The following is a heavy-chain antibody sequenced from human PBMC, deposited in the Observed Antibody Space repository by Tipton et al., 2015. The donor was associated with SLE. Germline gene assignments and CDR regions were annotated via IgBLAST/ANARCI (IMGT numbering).Heavy chain of an antibody. V-gene: IGHV4-4*07. D-gene: IGHD5-24*01. Sequence: TLSLTCTVSGGSISSYYWSWIRQPAGKGLEWLGRIYTSGSTNYNPSLKSRVTMSVDTSKNQFSLKLSSVTAADTAVYYCATSFGVTTIGIDAFDIWGQGTMVTVSS. J-gene: IGHJ3*02. CDR2: IYTSGST. CDR3: ATSFGVTTIGIDAFDI. CDR1: GGSISSYY.